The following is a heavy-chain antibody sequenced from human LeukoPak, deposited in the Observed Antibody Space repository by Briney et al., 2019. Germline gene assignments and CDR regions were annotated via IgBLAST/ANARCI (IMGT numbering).Heavy chain of an antibody. V-gene: IGHV3-23*01. Sequence: GGSLRLSCAASGFTFSNSAMTWVRQAPGTGLEWVSAISDSGGKAHYADSVKGRFTISRDNSKNTLYLQMNSLRVEDTAIYYCAKDWSCDFWGQGTLITVSS. CDR1: GFTFSNSA. D-gene: IGHD1-26*01. CDR3: AKDWSCDF. CDR2: ISDSGGKA. J-gene: IGHJ4*02.